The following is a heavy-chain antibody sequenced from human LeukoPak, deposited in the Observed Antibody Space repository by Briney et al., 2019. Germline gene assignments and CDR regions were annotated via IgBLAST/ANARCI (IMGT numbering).Heavy chain of an antibody. CDR2: IYHSGST. Sequence: SETLSLICAVSGYSISSGYYWGWIRRPPGKGLEWIGSIYHSGSTYYNPSLKSRVTISVDTSKNQFSLKLSSVTAADTAVYYCARGPYYDYVWGSYRSPGFDYWGQGTLVTVSS. J-gene: IGHJ4*02. CDR1: GYSISSGYY. CDR3: ARGPYYDYVWGSYRSPGFDY. V-gene: IGHV4-38-2*01. D-gene: IGHD3-16*02.